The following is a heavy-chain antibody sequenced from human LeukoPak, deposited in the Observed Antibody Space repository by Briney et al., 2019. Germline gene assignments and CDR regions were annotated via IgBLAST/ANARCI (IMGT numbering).Heavy chain of an antibody. V-gene: IGHV1-18*01. CDR1: GYTFTSYG. J-gene: IGHJ4*02. D-gene: IGHD6-19*01. CDR2: ISAYNGNT. Sequence: ASVKVYCKASGYTFTSYGMSWERQAPGQGLEWLGWISAYNGNTNYAQKLQGRVTMTTDTSTSTAYMELRSLRSDDTAVYYCARDEAGKAVAGTGPSDYWGQGTLVTVSS. CDR3: ARDEAGKAVAGTGPSDY.